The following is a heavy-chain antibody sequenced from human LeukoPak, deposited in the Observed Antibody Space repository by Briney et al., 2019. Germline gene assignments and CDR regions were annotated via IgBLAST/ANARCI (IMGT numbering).Heavy chain of an antibody. CDR2: IYYSGST. V-gene: IGHV4-59*01. D-gene: IGHD6-25*01. J-gene: IGHJ5*02. CDR3: ARHAAITGPGSGWFDP. CDR1: DGSISSYY. Sequence: SETLSLTCTVSDGSISSYYWSWIRQPPGKGLEWVGYIYYSGSTNYNPSLKSRVTISVDTSKNQFSLNLGYVTVADTAVYYCARHAAITGPGSGWFDPWGQGTLVTVSS.